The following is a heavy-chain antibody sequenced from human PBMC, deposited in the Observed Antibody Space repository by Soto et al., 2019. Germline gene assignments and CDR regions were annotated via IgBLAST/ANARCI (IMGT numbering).Heavy chain of an antibody. D-gene: IGHD1-20*01. J-gene: IGHJ4*02. Sequence: QGQLVESGGGVVQPGRSLRLSCVASGFDFKTYGMHWVRQAPGKGLEWVAVIGFDGTNIHYSDSGRGRFSISRDNSENTVSLQMNSLRVEDTALYYCVRTACVINNCSYRGVRWGQGTLVTV. V-gene: IGHV3-33*01. CDR2: IGFDGTNI. CDR3: VRTACVINNCSYRGVR. CDR1: GFDFKTYG.